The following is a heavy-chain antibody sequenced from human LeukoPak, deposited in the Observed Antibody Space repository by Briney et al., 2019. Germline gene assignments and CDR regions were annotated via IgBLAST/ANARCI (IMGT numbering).Heavy chain of an antibody. CDR2: IYYSGST. CDR3: ARERITGTMEVGFDY. D-gene: IGHD1-7*01. J-gene: IGHJ4*02. V-gene: IGHV4-59*01. Sequence: SETLSLTCTVSGGSISSYYWSWIRQPPGKGLEWIWYIYYSGSTNYNPSLKSRVTISVDTSKNQFSLKLSSVTAADTAVYYCARERITGTMEVGFDYRGQGTLVTVSS. CDR1: GGSISSYY.